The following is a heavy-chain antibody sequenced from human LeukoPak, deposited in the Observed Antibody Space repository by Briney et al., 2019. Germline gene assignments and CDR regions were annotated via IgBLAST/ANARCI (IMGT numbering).Heavy chain of an antibody. Sequence: GGSLRLSCAASGFTFSSYAMHWVHQAPGKGLEWVAVISYDGSNKYYADSVKGRFTISRDNSKNTLYLQMDSLRAEDTAVYYCAREGLATMIRGLIPYWGQGTLVTVSS. CDR1: GFTFSSYA. J-gene: IGHJ4*02. CDR2: ISYDGSNK. CDR3: AREGLATMIRGLIPY. V-gene: IGHV3-30-3*01. D-gene: IGHD3-10*01.